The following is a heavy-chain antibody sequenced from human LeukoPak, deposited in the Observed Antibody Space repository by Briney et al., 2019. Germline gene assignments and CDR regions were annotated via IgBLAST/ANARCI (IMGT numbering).Heavy chain of an antibody. V-gene: IGHV3-21*01. CDR2: ISSSSSYI. CDR1: GFTFSSYS. J-gene: IGHJ3*02. Sequence: GGSLRLSCAASGFTFSSYSRNWARQAPGKGLEWVSSISSSSSYIYYADSVKGGFTISRDNAKNSLYLQMNSLRAEDTAVYYCARDLMVRGFDAFDIWGQGTMVTVSS. D-gene: IGHD3-10*01. CDR3: ARDLMVRGFDAFDI.